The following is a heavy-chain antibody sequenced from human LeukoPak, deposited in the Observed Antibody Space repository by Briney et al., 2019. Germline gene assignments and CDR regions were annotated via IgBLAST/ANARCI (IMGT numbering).Heavy chain of an antibody. V-gene: IGHV6-1*01. D-gene: IGHD1-26*01. CDR2: TYYRSKWYN. CDR3: ARESGSYYDFDY. CDR1: GDSVSSNSAA. J-gene: IGHJ4*02. Sequence: SQTLSLTCAISGDSVSSNSAAWNWIRQSPSRGLEWLGRTYYRSKWYNDYAVSVESRITINPDTSKNQFSLKLSSVTAADTAVYYCARESGSYYDFDYWGQGTLVTVSS.